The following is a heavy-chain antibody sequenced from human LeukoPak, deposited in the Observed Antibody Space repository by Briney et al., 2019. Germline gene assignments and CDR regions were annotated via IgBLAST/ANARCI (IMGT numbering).Heavy chain of an antibody. Sequence: KSSETLSLTCTVSGGSISSYYWSWIRQPAGKGLEWIGRIYTSGSTNYNPSLKSRVTISVDKSKNQFSLKLSSVTAADTAVYYCATGGSGYWYLDLWGRGTLVTVSS. CDR3: ATGGSGYWYLDL. V-gene: IGHV4-4*07. D-gene: IGHD2-8*02. CDR1: GGSISSYY. CDR2: IYTSGST. J-gene: IGHJ2*01.